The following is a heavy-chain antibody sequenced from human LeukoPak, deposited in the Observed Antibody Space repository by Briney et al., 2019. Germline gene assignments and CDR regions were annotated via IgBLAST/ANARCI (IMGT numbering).Heavy chain of an antibody. CDR3: ARVKSSSYYFVY. D-gene: IGHD6-6*01. Sequence: ASVKVSCKASGYTFISYGISWMRQAPGQGLEWMGWISAYNGNTNYAQKLQGRVTMTTDTSTSTAYMELRSLRSDDTAVYYCARVKSSSYYFVYWGQGTVVTVSS. CDR2: ISAYNGNT. V-gene: IGHV1-18*01. J-gene: IGHJ4*02. CDR1: GYTFISYG.